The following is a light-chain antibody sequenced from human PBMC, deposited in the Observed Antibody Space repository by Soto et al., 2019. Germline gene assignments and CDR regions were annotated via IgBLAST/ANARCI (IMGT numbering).Light chain of an antibody. Sequence: IQLTQSPSSLSASVGDRFTITCRASQGISSYLAWYQQKPGKAPKLLIYAASTLQSGVPSRFSGSGSGTDFTLTISSLQPEDFATYYCQHLNSYPLTFGGGTKVDIK. CDR2: AAS. CDR3: QHLNSYPLT. V-gene: IGKV1-9*01. J-gene: IGKJ4*01. CDR1: QGISSY.